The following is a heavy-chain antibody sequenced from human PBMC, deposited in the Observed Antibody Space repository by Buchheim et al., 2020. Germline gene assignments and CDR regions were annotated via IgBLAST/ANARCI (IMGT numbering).Heavy chain of an antibody. V-gene: IGHV3-48*04. Sequence: EVQLVESGGGLVQPGGSLRLSCAASGFTFSSYSMNWVRQAPGKGLEWVSYISSSSSTIYYADSVMGRFTISRDNAKNSLYLQMNSLRAEDTAVYYCAREAYYYGSGSHSCMDVWGQGTT. CDR1: GFTFSSYS. D-gene: IGHD3-10*01. CDR2: ISSSSSTI. J-gene: IGHJ6*02. CDR3: AREAYYYGSGSHSCMDV.